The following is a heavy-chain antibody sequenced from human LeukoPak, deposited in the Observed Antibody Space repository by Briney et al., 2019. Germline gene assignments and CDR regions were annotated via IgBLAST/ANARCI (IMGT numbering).Heavy chain of an antibody. CDR2: ISGYNGNT. J-gene: IGHJ4*02. CDR1: GYTFTSYG. V-gene: IGHV1-18*01. D-gene: IGHD3-10*01. CDR3: ARDHFPTYYYDSGSYYPLDY. Sequence: GASVKVSCKASGYTFTSYGISWVRQAPGQGLEWMGWISGYNGNTKYTQRLQGRVTMTTDTSTSTAYMELRSLRSDDTAVYYCARDHFPTYYYDSGSYYPLDYWGQGTLVTVSS.